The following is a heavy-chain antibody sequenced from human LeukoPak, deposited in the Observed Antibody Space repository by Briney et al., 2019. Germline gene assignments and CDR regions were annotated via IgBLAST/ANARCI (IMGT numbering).Heavy chain of an antibody. CDR3: ARGRDYGDYLYYFDY. D-gene: IGHD4-17*01. CDR2: IIPIFGTA. J-gene: IGHJ4*02. Sequence: GSSVKVSCKASGGTFSSYAISWVRQAPGQGLEWMGGIIPIFGTANYAQKFQGRVTITADKSTSTAYMELSSLRSEDTAVYYCARGRDYGDYLYYFDYWGQGTLVTVSS. CDR1: GGTFSSYA. V-gene: IGHV1-69*06.